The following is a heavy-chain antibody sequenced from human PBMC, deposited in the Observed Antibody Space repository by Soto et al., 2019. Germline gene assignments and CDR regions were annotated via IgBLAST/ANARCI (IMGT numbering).Heavy chain of an antibody. CDR1: GGSISSSSYY. Sequence: SETLSLTCTVSGGSISSSSYYWGWIRQPPGKGLEWIGSIYYSGSTYYNPSLKSRVTISVDTSKNQFSLKLSSVTAADTAVYYCARRGLRSGYDWGEDYYYMDVWGKGTTVTVSS. D-gene: IGHD5-12*01. V-gene: IGHV4-39*01. CDR2: IYYSGST. J-gene: IGHJ6*03. CDR3: ARRGLRSGYDWGEDYYYMDV.